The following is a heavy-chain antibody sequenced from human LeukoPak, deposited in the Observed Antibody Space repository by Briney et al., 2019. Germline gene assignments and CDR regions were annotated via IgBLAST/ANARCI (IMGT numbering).Heavy chain of an antibody. CDR2: ISYDGSNK. J-gene: IGHJ4*02. CDR3: ARGEGELSRSYSKYYFDY. D-gene: IGHD3-22*01. V-gene: IGHV3-30*03. Sequence: PGRSLRLSCAASRFTFSSYGMHWVRQAPGKGLEWVAVISYDGSNKYYADSVKGRFTISRDNSKNALYLQMSSLRAEDTAVYYCARGEGELSRSYSKYYFDYWGQGTLVTVSS. CDR1: RFTFSSYG.